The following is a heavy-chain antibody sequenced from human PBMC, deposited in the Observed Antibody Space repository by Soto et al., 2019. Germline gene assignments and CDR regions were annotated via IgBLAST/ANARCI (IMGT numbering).Heavy chain of an antibody. CDR3: ARRRGTTIFGVAFNWFDP. CDR2: IYWNDDI. CDR1: GFSLSTSGVG. Sequence: QITLKESGPTLVKPTQTLTLTCTFSGFSLSTSGVGVGWIRQAPGKALEGLALIYWNDDIRYSPSLKSRLTITKDTSTNQVVLTMTNMDPADPGTYYCARRRGTTIFGVAFNWFDPWGQGTLVTVSS. D-gene: IGHD3-3*01. V-gene: IGHV2-5*01. J-gene: IGHJ5*02.